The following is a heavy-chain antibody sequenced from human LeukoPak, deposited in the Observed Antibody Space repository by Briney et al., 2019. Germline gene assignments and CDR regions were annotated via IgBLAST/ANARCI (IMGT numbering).Heavy chain of an antibody. D-gene: IGHD1-20*01. CDR1: GFTFSSYA. V-gene: IGHV3-23*01. Sequence: GGSLRLSCAASGFTFSSYAMSRVRQVPGKGLEWVSAISGSGGSPHYADSVKGRFTISRDTAKNTLHLQMDSLRVEDTAVYYCAASFRVTGTTYYYWGQGTMVTVSS. CDR2: ISGSGGSP. CDR3: AASFRVTGTTYYY. J-gene: IGHJ4*02.